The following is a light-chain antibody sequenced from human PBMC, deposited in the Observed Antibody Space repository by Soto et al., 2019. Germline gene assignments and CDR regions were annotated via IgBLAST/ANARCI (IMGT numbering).Light chain of an antibody. Sequence: DIQMTQSPSSLSASVGDRVTITCRASQSISNYLNWYQQKPGKAPNLLIYAASSLQSGVPSRFSGRGSGTDFTLTISSLQPEDFATYYCQQSYSTPPTFGGGTKVDIK. CDR2: AAS. CDR3: QQSYSTPPT. CDR1: QSISNY. J-gene: IGKJ4*01. V-gene: IGKV1-39*01.